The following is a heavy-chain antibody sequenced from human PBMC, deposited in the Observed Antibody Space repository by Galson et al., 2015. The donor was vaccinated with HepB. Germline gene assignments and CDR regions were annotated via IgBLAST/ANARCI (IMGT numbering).Heavy chain of an antibody. Sequence: SVKVSCKASGGTFSSYAISWVRQAPGQGLEWMGGIIPIFGTANYAQKFQGRVTITADESTSTAYMELSSLRSEDTAVYYCARVPVAYCGGDCFSFDYWGQGTLVTVSS. J-gene: IGHJ4*02. CDR1: GGTFSSYA. CDR2: IIPIFGTA. D-gene: IGHD2-21*02. CDR3: ARVPVAYCGGDCFSFDY. V-gene: IGHV1-69*13.